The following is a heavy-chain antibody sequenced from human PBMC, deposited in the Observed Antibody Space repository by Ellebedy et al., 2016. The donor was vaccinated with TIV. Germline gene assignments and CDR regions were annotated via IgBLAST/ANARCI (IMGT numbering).Heavy chain of an antibody. V-gene: IGHV1-24*01. CDR3: ATEPSLDRGVITF. Sequence: AASVKVSCKVSGYTLTELSMHWVRQAPGKGLEWMGGFDPEDGEAIYAQKFQGRVTMTEDTSTDTAYMELRRLRSEDTAVYYCATEPSLDRGVITFWGQGTLVTVYS. CDR1: GYTLTELS. J-gene: IGHJ4*02. CDR2: FDPEDGEA. D-gene: IGHD3-10*01.